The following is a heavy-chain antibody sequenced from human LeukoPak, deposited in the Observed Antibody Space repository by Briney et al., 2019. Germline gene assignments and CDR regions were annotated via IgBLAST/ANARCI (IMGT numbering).Heavy chain of an antibody. CDR2: IYYSGST. CDR1: GGSISSSSYY. D-gene: IGHD5-12*01. J-gene: IGHJ6*03. V-gene: IGHV4-39*01. Sequence: PSETLSLTCTVSGGSISSSSYYWGWIRQPPGKGLEWIGSIYYSGSTYYNPSLKSRVTISVDTSKNQFSLKLSSVTAADTAVYYCAGLRFGKGDSGLLLPPRAYYYMDVWGKGTTVTVSS. CDR3: AGLRFGKGDSGLLLPPRAYYYMDV.